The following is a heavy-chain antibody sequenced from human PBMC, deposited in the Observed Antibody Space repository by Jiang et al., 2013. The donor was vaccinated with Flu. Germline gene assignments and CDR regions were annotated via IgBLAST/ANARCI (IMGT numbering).Heavy chain of an antibody. D-gene: IGHD3-9*01. V-gene: IGHV4-39*07. Sequence: GSGLVKPSETLSLTCTVSGGSVSSGSYHWVWIRQPPGRGLEWIGSIYYSETTNYNPSLKSRVTMSIDTSKTQFSLKLSSVTAADTAVYYCARDTVYFPRVFDSWGRGTLVTVSS. CDR3: ARDTVYFPRVFDS. J-gene: IGHJ4*02. CDR2: IYYSETT. CDR1: GGSVSSGSYH.